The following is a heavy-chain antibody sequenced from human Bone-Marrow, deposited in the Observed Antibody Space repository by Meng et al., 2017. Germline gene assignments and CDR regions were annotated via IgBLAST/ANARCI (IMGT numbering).Heavy chain of an antibody. D-gene: IGHD6-13*01. CDR2: IYHSWST. V-gene: IGHV4-4*02. CDR1: GGSIISTDL. CDR3: AGGYSSSWYPLAPFDY. J-gene: IGHJ4*02. Sequence: VQPPVSPPALVYPCGTLARTGPAAGGSIISTDLWGWCRHSPGKGLEWIGEIYHSWSTNNNPSLKSRVTISVDKSKNQFALKLSSVTAADTAVYYCAGGYSSSWYPLAPFDYWGQGTLVTVSS.